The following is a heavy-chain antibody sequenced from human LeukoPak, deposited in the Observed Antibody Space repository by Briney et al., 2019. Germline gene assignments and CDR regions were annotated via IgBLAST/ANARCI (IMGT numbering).Heavy chain of an antibody. CDR3: AKSGVAAAGIGGEYFDY. V-gene: IGHV3-30*14. CDR2: VSYDGSNK. D-gene: IGHD6-13*01. J-gene: IGHJ4*02. Sequence: PGGSLRLSCAASGFAFSSYAMHWVRQAPGKGLEWVAVVSYDGSNKKYADSVKGRFTISRDHSKNTLYLQMNGLRAEDTAVYYCAKSGVAAAGIGGEYFDYWGQGTLVTVSS. CDR1: GFAFSSYA.